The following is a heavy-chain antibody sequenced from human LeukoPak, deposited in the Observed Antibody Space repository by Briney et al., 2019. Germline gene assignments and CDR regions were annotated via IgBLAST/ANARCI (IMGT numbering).Heavy chain of an antibody. V-gene: IGHV3-11*01. CDR1: GFTFSDYH. CDR2: ISSSGSTI. CDR3: ARHRRGSSTRSNWFDP. J-gene: IGHJ5*02. D-gene: IGHD2-2*01. Sequence: GGSLRLSCAASGFTFSDYHMSWIRQAPGKGLEWVSYISSSGSTIYYADSVKGRFTISRDNAKNSLYLQMNSLRAEDTAVYYCARHRRGSSTRSNWFDPWGQGTLVTVSS.